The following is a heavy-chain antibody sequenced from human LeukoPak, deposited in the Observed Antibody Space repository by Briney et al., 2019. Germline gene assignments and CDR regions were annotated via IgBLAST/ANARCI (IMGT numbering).Heavy chain of an antibody. V-gene: IGHV3-74*01. CDR2: INSDGSST. CDR1: GFTFSSYW. Sequence: SGGSLRLSCAASGFTFSSYWMHWVRQAPGKGLVWVSRINSDGSSTSYADSVKGRFTISRDNAKNTLYLQMNSLRAEDTAVYYCARDRFLSSGWYPFQHWGQGTLVTVSS. J-gene: IGHJ1*01. D-gene: IGHD6-19*01. CDR3: ARDRFLSSGWYPFQH.